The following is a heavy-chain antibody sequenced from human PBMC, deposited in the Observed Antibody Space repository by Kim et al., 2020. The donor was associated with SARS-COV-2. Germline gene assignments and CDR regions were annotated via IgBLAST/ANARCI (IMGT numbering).Heavy chain of an antibody. D-gene: IGHD6-6*01. V-gene: IGHV3-33*01. CDR1: GFTFSSYG. Sequence: GGSLRLSCAASGFTFSSYGMHWVRQAPGKGLEWVAVIWYDGSNKYYADSVKGRFTISRDNSKNTLYLQMNSLRAEDTAVYYCARDLIAARFFVASSRYYYYGMDVWGQGTTVTVSS. J-gene: IGHJ6*02. CDR2: IWYDGSNK. CDR3: ARDLIAARFFVASSRYYYYGMDV.